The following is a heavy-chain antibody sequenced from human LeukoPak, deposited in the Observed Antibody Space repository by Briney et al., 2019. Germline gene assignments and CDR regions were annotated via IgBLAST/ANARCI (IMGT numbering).Heavy chain of an antibody. D-gene: IGHD6-13*01. CDR3: AKHSSSWYGDLDY. Sequence: PGRSLRLSCAASGFTFSSYAMHWVRQAPGKGLEWVAVISYDGSNKYYADSVKGRFTISRDNSKNTLYLQMNSLRAEDTAVYYCAKHSSSWYGDLDYWGQGTLVTVSS. J-gene: IGHJ4*02. CDR2: ISYDGSNK. CDR1: GFTFSSYA. V-gene: IGHV3-30-3*02.